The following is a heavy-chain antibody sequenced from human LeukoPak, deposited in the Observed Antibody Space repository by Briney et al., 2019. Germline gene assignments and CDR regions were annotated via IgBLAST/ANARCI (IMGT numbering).Heavy chain of an antibody. CDR1: GFTFSSYS. CDR3: ARDRIGSGNPFFDF. Sequence: GGSLRLSCAASGFTFSSYSMNWVRQAPGKGLEWVSYISSSSSTIYYADSVKGRFTISRDNAKNSLYLQMNSLRAEDTAVYYCARDRIGSGNPFFDFWGQGTLVTVSS. CDR2: ISSSSSTI. V-gene: IGHV3-48*01. D-gene: IGHD1-26*01. J-gene: IGHJ4*02.